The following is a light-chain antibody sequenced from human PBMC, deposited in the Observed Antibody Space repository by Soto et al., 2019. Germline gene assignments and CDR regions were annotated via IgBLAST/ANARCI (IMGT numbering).Light chain of an antibody. CDR1: SSDVGAYIF. CDR3: VSFAGGTYV. V-gene: IGLV2-8*01. CDR2: DVN. Sequence: QSVLTQPPSASGSPGQSVTISCTGTSSDVGAYIFVSWYQQHPGKAPKLMVYDVNRRPPGVPDRFFGSKSGNTASLTVSGLQADDEADYYCVSFAGGTYVFGTGTKLTVL. J-gene: IGLJ1*01.